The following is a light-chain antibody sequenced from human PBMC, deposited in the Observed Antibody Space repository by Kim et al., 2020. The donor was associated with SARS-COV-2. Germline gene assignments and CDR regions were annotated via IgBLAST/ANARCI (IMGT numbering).Light chain of an antibody. CDR3: QQYDNLPT. Sequence: SSSVGDIVTITCQTRQDISNYLHWYQQKPENAPYLLIYDASKLETGVPSRFSGSGSGTDFTLTISSQQPEDIAYYYCQQYDNLPTFGGGTKVDIK. CDR1: QDISNY. CDR2: DAS. J-gene: IGKJ4*01. V-gene: IGKV1-33*01.